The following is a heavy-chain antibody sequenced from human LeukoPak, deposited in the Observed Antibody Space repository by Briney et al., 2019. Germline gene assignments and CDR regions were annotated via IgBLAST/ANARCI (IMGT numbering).Heavy chain of an antibody. J-gene: IGHJ4*02. V-gene: IGHV4-38-2*01. D-gene: IGHD6-13*01. Sequence: SETLSLTCAVSGYSISSGYYWGWIRQPPGKGLEWIGIIYHSGSTYYNPSLKSRVTISVDTSKNQFSLKLSSVTVADTAVYYCARQSVAAAGDFDYWGQGTLVTVSS. CDR1: GYSISSGYY. CDR3: ARQSVAAAGDFDY. CDR2: IYHSGST.